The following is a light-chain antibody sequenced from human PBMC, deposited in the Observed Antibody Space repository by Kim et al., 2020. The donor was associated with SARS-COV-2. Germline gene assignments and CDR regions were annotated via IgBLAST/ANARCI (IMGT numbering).Light chain of an antibody. J-gene: IGLJ2*01. CDR1: SHRGDY. CDR2: DKN. V-gene: IGLV3-19*01. Sequence: AVGQTIRTTCREDSHRGDYASWYQKKPGQAPGRFSYDKNNRPSVIPDRFSGSSSGNTASLTITVAQAEDEADYYCNPRDSSGNHVVFGGGTQLTVL. CDR3: NPRDSSGNHVV.